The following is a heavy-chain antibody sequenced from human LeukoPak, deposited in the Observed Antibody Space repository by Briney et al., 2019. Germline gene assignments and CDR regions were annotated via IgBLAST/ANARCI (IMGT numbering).Heavy chain of an antibody. J-gene: IGHJ6*02. CDR3: ARVGNYRTHDYGMDV. Sequence: GGSLRLSCAAPGYTFTKDSMTWVRQAPGRGRECVSYISSSSNTINYADSVTGRFTIYRDNAKNSLYVQMNSLRDEDTAVYYCARVGNYRTHDYGMDVWGQGTTVIVSS. CDR1: GYTFTKDS. D-gene: IGHD1-14*01. CDR2: ISSSSNTI. V-gene: IGHV3-48*02.